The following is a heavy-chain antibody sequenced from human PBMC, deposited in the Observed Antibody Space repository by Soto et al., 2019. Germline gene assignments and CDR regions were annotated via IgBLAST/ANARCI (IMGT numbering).Heavy chain of an antibody. D-gene: IGHD6-19*01. Sequence: PGESLKISCKGSGYSFTSYWIGWVRQMPGKGLEWMGIIYPGDSDTRYSPSFQGQVTISADKSISTAYLQWSSLKASDTAMYYCARRISIAVAGTNWFDPWGQGTLVTVSS. V-gene: IGHV5-51*01. CDR3: ARRISIAVAGTNWFDP. CDR2: IYPGDSDT. CDR1: GYSFTSYW. J-gene: IGHJ5*02.